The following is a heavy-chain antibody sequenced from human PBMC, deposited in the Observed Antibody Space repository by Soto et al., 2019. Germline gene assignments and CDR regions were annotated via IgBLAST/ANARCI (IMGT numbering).Heavy chain of an antibody. CDR3: ARGLNGYLHYFDY. CDR2: INAGNGNT. CDR1: GFTFTSCD. J-gene: IGHJ4*02. V-gene: IGHV1-3*01. Sequence: GVSVKATCKASGFTFTSCDRYWVRHAPGQRLEWMGWINAGNGNTKYSQKFQGRVTITRDTSASTAYMELSSLRSEDTAVYYCARGLNGYLHYFDYWGQGTLVTVSS. D-gene: IGHD5-18*01.